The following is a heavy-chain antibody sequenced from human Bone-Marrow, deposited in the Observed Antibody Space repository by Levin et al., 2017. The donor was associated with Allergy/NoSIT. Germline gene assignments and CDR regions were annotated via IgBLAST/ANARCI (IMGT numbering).Heavy chain of an antibody. CDR3: ARRHNYFSDSSGFHRYYFDS. CDR2: IYPRDSDT. Sequence: GESLKISCTGSEYTFSSYWVGWVRQMPGKGLEWMGVIYPRDSDTRYSPSFQGQVTISADKSINTAYLQWSSLKASDTAIYYCARRHNYFSDSSGFHRYYFDSWGQGTPVTVSS. CDR1: EYTFSSYW. J-gene: IGHJ4*02. D-gene: IGHD3-22*01. V-gene: IGHV5-51*01.